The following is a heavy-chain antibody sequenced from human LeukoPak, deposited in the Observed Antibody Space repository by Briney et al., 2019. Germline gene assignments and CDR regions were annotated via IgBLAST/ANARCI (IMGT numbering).Heavy chain of an antibody. Sequence: GGSLRLSCAASGVTFSSYSMNWVRQAPGKGLEWVSSISSSSSYIYYAGSVKGRFTISRDDAKNSLYLQMNSLRAEDTAVYYCAREWSDHYYYDSSGYFIWGQGTLVTVSS. D-gene: IGHD3-22*01. V-gene: IGHV3-21*01. J-gene: IGHJ4*02. CDR1: GVTFSSYS. CDR3: AREWSDHYYYDSSGYFI. CDR2: ISSSSSYI.